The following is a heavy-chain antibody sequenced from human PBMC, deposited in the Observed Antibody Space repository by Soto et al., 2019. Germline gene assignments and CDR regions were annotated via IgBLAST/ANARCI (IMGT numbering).Heavy chain of an antibody. V-gene: IGHV3-30*18. CDR1: GFTFSTYG. D-gene: IGHD6-13*01. CDR3: AKSFTDSKTSPLDH. Sequence: ESVGGVVQPGRSLRLSCAASGFTFSTYGMHWVRQAPGNGLEWVAVISYDGSNKYYRDSVKGRFTISRDNSKNTLYLQMNSLRAEDSAVYYCAKSFTDSKTSPLDHWGQGTLVTVSS. J-gene: IGHJ5*02. CDR2: ISYDGSNK.